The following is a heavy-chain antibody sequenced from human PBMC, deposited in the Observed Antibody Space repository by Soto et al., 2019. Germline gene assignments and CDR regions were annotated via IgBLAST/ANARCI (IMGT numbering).Heavy chain of an antibody. Sequence: GGSLRLSCAASGFTFSSYWMHWVRQAPGKGLVWVSRINSDGSSTSYADSVKGRFTISRDNAKNTLYLQMNSLRAEDTAVYYCARDMKDFWSGYSQKDVSDCWGQGTLVTVSS. CDR1: GFTFSSYW. J-gene: IGHJ4*02. D-gene: IGHD3-3*01. CDR2: INSDGSST. V-gene: IGHV3-74*01. CDR3: ARDMKDFWSGYSQKDVSDC.